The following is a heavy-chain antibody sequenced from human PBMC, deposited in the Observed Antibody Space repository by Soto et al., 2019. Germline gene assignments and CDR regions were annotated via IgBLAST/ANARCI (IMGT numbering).Heavy chain of an antibody. Sequence: EVQLVESGGGLVQPGGSLRLSCAASGFTFSSYAMHWVRQAPGKGLEYVSAISSNGGSTYYANSVKGRFTISRDNSKNTLYLQLGSLRTEDMAVYYSARGSNGYHFDYWGQGTVVTVSS. D-gene: IGHD5-12*01. CDR2: ISSNGGST. CDR3: ARGSNGYHFDY. CDR1: GFTFSSYA. V-gene: IGHV3-64*01. J-gene: IGHJ4*02.